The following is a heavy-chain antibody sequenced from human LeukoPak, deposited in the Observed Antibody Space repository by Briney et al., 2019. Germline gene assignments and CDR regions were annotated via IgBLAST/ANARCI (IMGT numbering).Heavy chain of an antibody. J-gene: IGHJ4*02. CDR1: GGSFSGDY. Sequence: SETLSLTCTVYGGSFSGDYWSWIRQPPGKGLEWIGEINHSGSTNYNPSLKSRVTISIDTSKNQFSLKLSSVTAADTAVYYCARAGYSSSWYFDYWGQGTLVTVPS. D-gene: IGHD6-13*01. CDR2: INHSGST. CDR3: ARAGYSSSWYFDY. V-gene: IGHV4-34*01.